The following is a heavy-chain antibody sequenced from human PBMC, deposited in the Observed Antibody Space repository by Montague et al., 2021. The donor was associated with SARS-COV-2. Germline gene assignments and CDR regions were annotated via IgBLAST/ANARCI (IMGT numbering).Heavy chain of an antibody. Sequence: SETLSLTCTVSGASVSGSDWGWIRQSPGKGLEWIGYFYSVGSTDYNPSLKSRVTISRDTSKNQFSLKVRSVTAADTAVYYCARETMTGDAFDIWGQGTMVTASS. J-gene: IGHJ3*02. CDR3: ARETMTGDAFDI. CDR1: GASVSGSD. D-gene: IGHD1-14*01. CDR2: FYSVGST. V-gene: IGHV4-59*02.